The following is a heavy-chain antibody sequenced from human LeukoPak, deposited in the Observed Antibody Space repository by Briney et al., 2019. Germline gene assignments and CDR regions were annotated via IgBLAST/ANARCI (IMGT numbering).Heavy chain of an antibody. Sequence: SETLSLTCTVSGGSISSSSSYWGWMRQPPGKGLEWIGSISYTGSTYYNPSLKSRVTISVDTSKNQFSLKLSSVTAADTAVYYCARVLAAAAHFDYWGQGTLVSASS. CDR1: GGSISSSSSY. CDR2: ISYTGST. CDR3: ARVLAAAAHFDY. V-gene: IGHV4-39*01. D-gene: IGHD6-13*01. J-gene: IGHJ4*02.